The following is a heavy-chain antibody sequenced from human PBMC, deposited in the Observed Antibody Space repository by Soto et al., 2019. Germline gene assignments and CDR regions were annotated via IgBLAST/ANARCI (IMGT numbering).Heavy chain of an antibody. CDR2: IYYSGST. CDR3: ARVRIAAAGYNWFDP. J-gene: IGHJ5*02. V-gene: IGHV4-31*03. D-gene: IGHD6-13*01. CDR1: GGSISSGGYY. Sequence: SETLSLTCTVSGGSISSGGYYWSWIRQHPGKGLEWIGYIYYSGSTYYNPSLKSRVTISVDTSKNQFSLKLSSVTAADTAVYYCARVRIAAAGYNWFDPWGQGTLVTSPQ.